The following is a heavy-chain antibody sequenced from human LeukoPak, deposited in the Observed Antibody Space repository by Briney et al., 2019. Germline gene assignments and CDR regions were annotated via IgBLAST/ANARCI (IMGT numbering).Heavy chain of an antibody. D-gene: IGHD5-12*01. CDR2: ITSSSSYT. Sequence: SGGSLRLSCAASGFTFSDYYMSWIRQAPGKGLEWVSYITSSSSYTNYAESVKGRFTISRDNAKTSLYLQMNSLRAEDTAVYYCARGPVDRVATITWYFDLWGRGTPVTVSS. CDR1: GFTFSDYY. J-gene: IGHJ2*01. CDR3: ARGPVDRVATITWYFDL. V-gene: IGHV3-11*06.